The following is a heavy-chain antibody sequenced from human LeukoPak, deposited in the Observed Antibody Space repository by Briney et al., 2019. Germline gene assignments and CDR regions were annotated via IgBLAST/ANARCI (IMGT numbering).Heavy chain of an antibody. Sequence: PGGSLRLSCAASGFTFDDYAIHWVRQAPGKGLEWVSLISADGGTTYYADSVKGRFTISRDNGKNSLYLQMNSLRTEDTALYYCAGYNWNYYFDYWGQGTLVTVSS. J-gene: IGHJ4*02. D-gene: IGHD1-7*01. CDR2: ISADGGTT. CDR1: GFTFDDYA. V-gene: IGHV3-43*02. CDR3: AGYNWNYYFDY.